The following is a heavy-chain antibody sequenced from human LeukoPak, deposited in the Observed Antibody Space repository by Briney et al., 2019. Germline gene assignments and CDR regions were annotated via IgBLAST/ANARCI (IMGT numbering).Heavy chain of an antibody. J-gene: IGHJ6*03. Sequence: PGGSLRLSCVASGFTFDDYAMSWVRQAPGKGLEWVANVNQGGTEKYYVDSVKGRFTISRDNAENSLYLQMNSLRAEDTAVYYCASAHSFYHTDGCGEATPVTVSS. CDR3: ASAHSFYHTDG. CDR1: GFTFDDYA. CDR2: VNQGGTEK. V-gene: IGHV3-7*01.